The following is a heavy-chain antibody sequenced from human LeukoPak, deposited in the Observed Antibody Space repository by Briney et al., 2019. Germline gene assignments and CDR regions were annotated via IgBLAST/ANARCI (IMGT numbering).Heavy chain of an antibody. Sequence: ASVKVSCDASGYTFTVDNEGSVSEAPGQGLEWMGWINPNSGGTNYAQKFQGRVTMTRDTSISTAYMALSRLRSDDTAVYYCARESPGLYWSGGSCYNYCYGMAFWGERATVTVSS. V-gene: IGHV1-2*02. CDR2: INPNSGGT. CDR1: GYTFTVDN. CDR3: ARESPGLYWSGGSCYNYCYGMAF. J-gene: IGHJ6*01. D-gene: IGHD2-15*01.